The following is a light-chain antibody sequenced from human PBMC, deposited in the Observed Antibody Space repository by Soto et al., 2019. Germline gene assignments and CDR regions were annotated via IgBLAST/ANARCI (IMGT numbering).Light chain of an antibody. CDR1: QSLVHNDGNTY. J-gene: IGKJ1*01. CDR2: KVS. CDR3: MQATQPPWT. V-gene: IGKV2-24*01. Sequence: DIVMTQTPLSSPVTLGQAASISCRSSQSLVHNDGNTYLSWFQQRPGRPPRLLIYKVSDRFFGVPDSFSGSGAGTDVTLTISRVEAEDVGVYYCMQATQPPWTFGQGTKVEIK.